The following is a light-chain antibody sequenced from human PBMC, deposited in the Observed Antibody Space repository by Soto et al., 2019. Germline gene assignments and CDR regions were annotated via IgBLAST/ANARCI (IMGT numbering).Light chain of an antibody. V-gene: IGKV2-28*01. CDR1: QSLLHSNGYNY. Sequence: DIVMTQSPLSLPVTPGEPASISCRSSQSLLHSNGYNYLDWYLQKPGQSPQLLIYLGSNRASGVPDRVSGSGSGTDFTLKISRVEAEDVGVYYCMQALQTPPTFGQGTKLEIQ. J-gene: IGKJ2*01. CDR3: MQALQTPPT. CDR2: LGS.